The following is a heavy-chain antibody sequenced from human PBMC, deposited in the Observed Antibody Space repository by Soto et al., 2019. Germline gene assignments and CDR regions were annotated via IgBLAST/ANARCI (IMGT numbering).Heavy chain of an antibody. J-gene: IGHJ4*02. Sequence: QITLKESGPTLVNPTQTLTLTCTFSGFSLSTSGVGVGWIRQPPGKALEWLALIYWDDDKRYSPSLKSRLTITKDTSKNQVVLTLTNMYPVDTATYSCAHRRPDNLFDYWGQGTLVTVSS. CDR3: AHRRPDNLFDY. V-gene: IGHV2-5*02. CDR1: GFSLSTSGVG. D-gene: IGHD1-1*01. CDR2: IYWDDDK.